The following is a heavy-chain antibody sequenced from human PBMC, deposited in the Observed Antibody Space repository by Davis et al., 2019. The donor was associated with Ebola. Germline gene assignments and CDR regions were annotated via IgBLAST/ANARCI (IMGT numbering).Heavy chain of an antibody. CDR1: GYTLTELS. D-gene: IGHD5-12*01. J-gene: IGHJ5*02. CDR2: FDPEDGET. Sequence: ASVKVSCKVSGYTLTELSMHWVRQAPGKGLEWMGGFDPEDGETIYAQKFQGRVTMTRDTSISTAYMELSSLRPEDTAVYYCARGDIVATMGSWFDPWGQGVLVTVSS. CDR3: ARGDIVATMGSWFDP. V-gene: IGHV1-24*01.